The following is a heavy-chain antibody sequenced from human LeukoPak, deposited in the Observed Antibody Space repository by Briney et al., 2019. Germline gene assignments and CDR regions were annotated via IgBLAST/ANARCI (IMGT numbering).Heavy chain of an antibody. D-gene: IGHD3-3*01. CDR3: ARSGQPSSGYPSNNWFDP. J-gene: IGHJ5*02. CDR2: IYYSGST. Sequence: SETLSLTCTVSGGSVSSASYYWSWIRQHPGKGLEWIGYIYYSGSTYYNPSLKSRVTISVDTSKNQFSLKLSSVTAADTAVYYCARSGQPSSGYPSNNWFDPWGQGTLVTVSS. V-gene: IGHV4-31*03. CDR1: GGSVSSASYY.